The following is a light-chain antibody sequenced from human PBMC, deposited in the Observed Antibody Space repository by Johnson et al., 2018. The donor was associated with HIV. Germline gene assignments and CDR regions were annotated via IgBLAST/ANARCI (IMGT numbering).Light chain of an antibody. CDR3: GVWDSSLRAHYG. J-gene: IGLJ1*01. CDR2: ENN. V-gene: IGLV1-51*02. CDR1: SSNIGTNS. Sequence: QSVLTQPPSVSAAPVQKVTISCSGSSSNIGTNSVSWYQQLPGTAPRLLIYENNKRPSGIPDRFSGSKSGTSATLGITGLQTGDEAAYYCGVWDSSLRAHYGFGTGTKVTAL.